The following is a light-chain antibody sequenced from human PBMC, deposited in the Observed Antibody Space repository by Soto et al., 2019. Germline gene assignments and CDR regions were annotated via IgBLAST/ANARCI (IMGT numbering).Light chain of an antibody. J-gene: IGLJ3*02. CDR2: LNSDGSH. Sequence: QSVLTQSPSASASLGASVKLTCTLSRGHSSYAIAWHQQQPEKGPRYLMKLNSDGSHSKGDGIPDRFSGSSSGAERYPTISSLQSEDEADYYCQTWGTGIRVFGGGTKVTVL. CDR1: RGHSSYA. V-gene: IGLV4-69*01. CDR3: QTWGTGIRV.